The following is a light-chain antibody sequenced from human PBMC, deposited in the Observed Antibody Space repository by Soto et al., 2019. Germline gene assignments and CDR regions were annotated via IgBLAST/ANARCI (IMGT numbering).Light chain of an antibody. CDR3: ASYTTSSTYV. CDR1: SSDVGGYSY. CDR2: DVS. J-gene: IGLJ1*01. V-gene: IGLV2-14*01. Sequence: QSALTQPASVSWSPGQSIAISCTGTSSDVGGYSYVSWYQQQPGKAPKLVISDVSNRPSGVSDRFSGSKSGNTASLTISGLQTEDEADYYCASYTTSSTYVFGTGTKVTVL.